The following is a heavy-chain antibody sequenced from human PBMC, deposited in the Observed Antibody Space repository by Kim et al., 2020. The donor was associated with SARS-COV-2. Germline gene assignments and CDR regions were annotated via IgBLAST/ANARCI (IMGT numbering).Heavy chain of an antibody. J-gene: IGHJ4*02. Sequence: SPSLKSRVTISVDTSKNQFSLKLSSVTAADTAVYYCARSEGIVGASPFDYWGQGTLVTVSS. D-gene: IGHD1-26*01. V-gene: IGHV4-34*01. CDR3: ARSEGIVGASPFDY.